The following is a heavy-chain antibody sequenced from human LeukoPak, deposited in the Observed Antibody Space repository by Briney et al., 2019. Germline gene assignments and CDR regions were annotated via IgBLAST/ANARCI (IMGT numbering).Heavy chain of an antibody. CDR3: ARAVEGYYYMDV. J-gene: IGHJ6*03. V-gene: IGHV3-23*01. CDR1: GFTFSSHA. Sequence: PGGSLRLSCAASGFTFSSHAMSWVRQAPGKGLEWVSGISGSGGSTHYADSVKGRFTISRDNSKNTLYLQMNSLRAEDTAVYYCARAVEGYYYMDVWGKGTTVTVSS. D-gene: IGHD4-23*01. CDR2: ISGSGGST.